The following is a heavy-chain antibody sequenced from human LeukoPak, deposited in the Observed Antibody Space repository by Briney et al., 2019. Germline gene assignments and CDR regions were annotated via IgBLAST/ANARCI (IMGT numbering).Heavy chain of an antibody. Sequence: GGSLRLSCAASGFTFSSYGMHWVRQAPGKGLEWVAFIRYDGSNRYYADSVKGRFTISGDNSKNTLYLQMNSLRAEDTAVYYCAKDPTLLWFGELCYFDYWGQGTLVTVSS. CDR1: GFTFSSYG. V-gene: IGHV3-30*02. CDR2: IRYDGSNR. J-gene: IGHJ4*02. CDR3: AKDPTLLWFGELCYFDY. D-gene: IGHD3-10*01.